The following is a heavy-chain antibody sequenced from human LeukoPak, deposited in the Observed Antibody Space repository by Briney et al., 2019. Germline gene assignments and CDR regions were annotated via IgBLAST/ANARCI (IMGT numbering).Heavy chain of an antibody. J-gene: IGHJ4*02. CDR1: GGSINGYY. Sequence: PSETLSLTCTVPGGSINGYYWSWSRQSPGKGLESLGYIYYTGSTNYNPPLKSRVTISVDTSKNQFSLKLSSVTAADTAVYYCARVSSSSDFFDYWGQGTLVTVSS. CDR2: IYYTGST. D-gene: IGHD6-6*01. V-gene: IGHV4-59*08. CDR3: ARVSSSSDFFDY.